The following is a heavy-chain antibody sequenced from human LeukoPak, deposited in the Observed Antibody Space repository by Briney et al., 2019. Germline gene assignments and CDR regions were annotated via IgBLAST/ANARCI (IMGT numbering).Heavy chain of an antibody. D-gene: IGHD2-21*01. CDR3: ARDLHNIVAMAV. J-gene: IGHJ6*04. CDR2: IGSDGKT. CDR1: GASISRSDYF. V-gene: IGHV3-53*01. Sequence: ETLSLTCTVSGASISRSDYFWGWTRQPPGKGLEWVSSIGSDGKTHYSESVKGRFVISRDNFGGMVFLQLNSLRVEDTALFYCARDLHNIVAMAVGGKGPRVTVPS.